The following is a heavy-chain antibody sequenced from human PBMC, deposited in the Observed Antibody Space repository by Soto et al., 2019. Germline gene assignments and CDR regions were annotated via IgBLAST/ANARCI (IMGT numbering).Heavy chain of an antibody. CDR1: AFTFSNYG. D-gene: IGHD1-1*01. V-gene: IGHV3-23*01. CDR3: AKMEGPTAYYYAMDV. CDR2: ISGSGGST. Sequence: GGSLRLSCRTSAFTFSNYGMSWVRQAPGKGLEWVSGISGSGGSTYYADSVKGRFAISRDNSKNTLYLQINSLRVEDTAVYYCAKMEGPTAYYYAMDVWGQGTTVTVSS. J-gene: IGHJ6*02.